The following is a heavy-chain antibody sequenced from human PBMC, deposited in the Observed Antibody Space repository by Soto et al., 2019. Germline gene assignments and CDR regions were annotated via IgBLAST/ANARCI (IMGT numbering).Heavy chain of an antibody. CDR3: ARGSYGSGSYFQAYFDF. CDR2: IYYSGTT. Sequence: QVQLQESGPGLVEPSQTLSITCSVSAGSIRSTGYYWSWIRQHPGKGLEWIGYIYYSGTTKYNPSLPSRLSWSIDTSKNQSSPRLNSLTAADTAVYYCARGSYGSGSYFQAYFDFWGQGTLVTVSS. V-gene: IGHV4-31*03. CDR1: AGSIRSTGYY. D-gene: IGHD3-10*01. J-gene: IGHJ4*02.